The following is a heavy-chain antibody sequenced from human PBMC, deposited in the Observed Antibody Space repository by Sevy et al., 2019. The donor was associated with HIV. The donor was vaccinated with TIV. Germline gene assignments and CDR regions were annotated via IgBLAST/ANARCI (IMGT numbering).Heavy chain of an antibody. CDR1: GHTLSEYG. D-gene: IGHD2-15*01. CDR2: ISPYNFNA. J-gene: IGHJ6*04. CDR3: ATGLTGYLDV. V-gene: IGHV1-18*01. Sequence: ASVKVSCKAVGHTLSEYGITWVRQAPGQGLEWMGWISPYNFNAKYAQNVQGRVIMTIDTSTNIAYMEMRGLRSDDTAVYYCATGLTGYLDVWGTGTSVTVSS.